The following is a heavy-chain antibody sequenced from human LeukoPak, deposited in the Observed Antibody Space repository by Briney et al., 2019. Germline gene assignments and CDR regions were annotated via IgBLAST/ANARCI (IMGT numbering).Heavy chain of an antibody. V-gene: IGHV4-59*01. CDR3: ARGPHCSSTSCYEGNYYMDV. J-gene: IGHJ6*03. CDR2: IYYSGST. Sequence: SETLSLTCTVSGGSISSYYWSWIRQPPGKGLEWIGYIYYSGSTNYNPSLKSRVTISVDTSKNQFSLKLSSVTAADTAVYYCARGPHCSSTSCYEGNYYMDVWGRGTTVTVSS. D-gene: IGHD2-2*01. CDR1: GGSISSYY.